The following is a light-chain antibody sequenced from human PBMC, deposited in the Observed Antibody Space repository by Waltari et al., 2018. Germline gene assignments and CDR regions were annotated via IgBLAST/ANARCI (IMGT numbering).Light chain of an antibody. Sequence: EIVMTQSPAPLSVSPGERATLSGRASQSVSSNFARYQQKPGQAPRLLIHGASTRATGIPARFSGSGSGTEFTLTISSLQSEDFAVYYCQQYNNWPPLTFGQGTKVEIK. V-gene: IGKV3-15*01. CDR3: QQYNNWPPLT. CDR2: GAS. CDR1: QSVSSN. J-gene: IGKJ1*01.